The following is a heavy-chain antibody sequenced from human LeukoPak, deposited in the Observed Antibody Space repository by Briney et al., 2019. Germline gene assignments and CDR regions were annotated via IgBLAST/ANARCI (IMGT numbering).Heavy chain of an antibody. V-gene: IGHV1-2*02. Sequence: GASVKVSCKASGYTFTGYYMHWVRQAPGQGLEWMGWINPNSGGTNYAQKFQGRVTMTRDTSISTAYMELSRLRSDDTAVYYCARGSYDSSDFEYLHHWGQGTLVTVSS. CDR3: ARGSYDSSDFEYLHH. D-gene: IGHD3-22*01. J-gene: IGHJ1*01. CDR1: GYTFTGYY. CDR2: INPNSGGT.